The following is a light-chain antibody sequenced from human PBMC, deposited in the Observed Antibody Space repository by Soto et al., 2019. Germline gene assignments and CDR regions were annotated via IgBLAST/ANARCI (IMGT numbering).Light chain of an antibody. J-gene: IGLJ3*02. CDR2: EVS. CDR3: CSYAGDITWV. Sequence: QSALTQPASVSGSPGQSITISCTGTSSDVGNYNLVSWYQQHPGKAPKLMISEVSKRPSGVSNRFSGSKSGNTVSLTISGLQAEDEADYYCCSYAGDITWVFGGGTKVTVL. V-gene: IGLV2-23*02. CDR1: SSDVGNYNL.